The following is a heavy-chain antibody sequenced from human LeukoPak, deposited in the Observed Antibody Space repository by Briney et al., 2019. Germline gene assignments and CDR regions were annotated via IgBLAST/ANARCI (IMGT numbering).Heavy chain of an antibody. CDR2: IKPDGSEN. CDR3: AKDQGGPCSGGSCYSGY. V-gene: IGHV3-7*03. Sequence: GGSLRLSCAASGFTFSSYWLSWVRQAPGKGLEWVAIIKPDGSENYCVDSVKGRFTISRDNSKNTLYLQMNSLRAEDTAVYYCAKDQGGPCSGGSCYSGYWGQGTLVTVSS. CDR1: GFTFSSYW. J-gene: IGHJ4*02. D-gene: IGHD2-15*01.